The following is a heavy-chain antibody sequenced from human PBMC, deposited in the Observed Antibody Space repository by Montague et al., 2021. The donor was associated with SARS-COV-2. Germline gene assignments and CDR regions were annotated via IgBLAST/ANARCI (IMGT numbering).Heavy chain of an antibody. V-gene: IGHV4-4*07. D-gene: IGHD2-15*01. CDR3: GRGVVAATPVVDY. J-gene: IGHJ4*02. CDR1: GDSISSFY. CDR2: IYASGGT. Sequence: SETLSLTCTVSGDSISSFYWNWIRQPAGKGLEWIGRIYASGGTNYNPSLKSRVTMSVDTSKNQFSLKLNSVTAADTAVYYCGRGVVAATPVVDYWGRRTLVTVSS.